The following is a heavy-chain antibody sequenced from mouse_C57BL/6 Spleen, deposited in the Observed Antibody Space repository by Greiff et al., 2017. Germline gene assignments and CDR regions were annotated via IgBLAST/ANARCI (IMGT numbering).Heavy chain of an antibody. CDR1: GFTFSDYY. CDR2: INYDGSST. Sequence: EVMLVESEGGLVQPGSSMKLSCTASGFTFSDYYMAWVRQVPEKGLEWVANINYDGSSTYYLDSLKSRFIISRDNAKNILYLQMSSLKSEDTATYYCARDYYGSLAYWGQGTLVTVSA. J-gene: IGHJ3*01. CDR3: ARDYYGSLAY. V-gene: IGHV5-16*01. D-gene: IGHD1-1*01.